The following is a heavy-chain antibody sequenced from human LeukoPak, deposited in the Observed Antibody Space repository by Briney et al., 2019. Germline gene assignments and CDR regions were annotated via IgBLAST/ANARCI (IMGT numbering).Heavy chain of an antibody. D-gene: IGHD6-19*01. CDR3: ARHVYISGGHWFDT. V-gene: IGHV4-59*08. CDR1: GGSISTYY. J-gene: IGHJ5*02. Sequence: PSETLSLTCTVSGGSISTYYWSWIRQPPGKGLEWIGYIYYSGSTKYNPSLNSRVTISVDTSKNQFSLGLGSVTAAATAVYYCARHVYISGGHWFDTWGQGTLVTVSS. CDR2: IYYSGST.